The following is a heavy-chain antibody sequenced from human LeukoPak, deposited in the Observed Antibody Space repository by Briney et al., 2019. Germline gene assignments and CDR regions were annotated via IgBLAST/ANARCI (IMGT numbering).Heavy chain of an antibody. CDR1: GGSISSYY. Sequence: NPSETLSLTCTVSGGSISSYYWSWIRQPPGKGLEWIGYIYYSGSTNYNPSLKSRVTISVDTSKNQFSLKLSSVTAADTAVYYCAGHGHRYSSSWGAGATLLYWGQGTLVTVSS. CDR2: IYYSGST. J-gene: IGHJ4*02. V-gene: IGHV4-59*08. CDR3: AGHGHRYSSSWGAGATLLY. D-gene: IGHD6-13*01.